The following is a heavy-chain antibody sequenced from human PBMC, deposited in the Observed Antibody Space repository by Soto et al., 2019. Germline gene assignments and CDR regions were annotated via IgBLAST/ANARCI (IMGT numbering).Heavy chain of an antibody. J-gene: IGHJ3*01. Sequence: QVQLVQSGAEVKKPGSSVKVSCQASGGSFRRESINRVRQAPGQGPEWMGNILPFFGTADYAQKFQGRVTLTADVSTTTVYMELSSLRFEDTAVYYCARGHEFGGNSDALDVWGQGTMVIVSS. V-gene: IGHV1-69*15. CDR3: ARGHEFGGNSDALDV. D-gene: IGHD2-15*01. CDR2: ILPFFGTA. CDR1: GGSFRRES.